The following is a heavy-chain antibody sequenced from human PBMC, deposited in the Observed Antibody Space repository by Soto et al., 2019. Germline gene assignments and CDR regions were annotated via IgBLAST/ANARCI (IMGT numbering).Heavy chain of an antibody. J-gene: IGHJ6*02. CDR2: IGTAGDT. CDR1: GFTFSSYD. Sequence: EVQLVESGGGLVQPGGSLRLSCAASGFTFSSYDMHRVRQATGKGLEWVSAIGTAGDTYYPGSVKGRFTMSRENAKNSLDPQMDSLRAEDTAVYYCARVHPYYYYGMDVWGQGTTVTVSS. CDR3: ARVHPYYYYGMDV. V-gene: IGHV3-13*01.